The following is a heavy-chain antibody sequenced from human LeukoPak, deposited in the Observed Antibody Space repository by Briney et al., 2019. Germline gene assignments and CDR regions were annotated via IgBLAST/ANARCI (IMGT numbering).Heavy chain of an antibody. J-gene: IGHJ3*02. D-gene: IGHD6-13*01. CDR2: INPSGGST. CDR3: ARGLGDSSSLSDAFDI. V-gene: IGHV1-46*01. Sequence: ASVKVSCKASGYTFTSYYMHWVRQAPGQGLEWMGIINPSGGSTSYAQKFQGRVTMTRDTSTSTVYMELSSLRSEDTAVYYCARGLGDSSSLSDAFDIWGQGTMVTVST. CDR1: GYTFTSYY.